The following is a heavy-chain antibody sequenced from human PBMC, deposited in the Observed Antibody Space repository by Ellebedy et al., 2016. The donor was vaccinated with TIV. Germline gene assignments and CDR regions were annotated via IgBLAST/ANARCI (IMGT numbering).Heavy chain of an antibody. CDR1: GFTFSSYG. CDR2: IWYDGSNK. Sequence: GESLKISCAASGFTFSSYGMHWVRQAPGKGLEWVAVIWYDGSNKYYADSVKGRFTISRDNSKNTLYLQMNSLRAEDTAVYYCARDENFFDYWGQGTLVTVSS. CDR3: ARDENFFDY. J-gene: IGHJ4*02. V-gene: IGHV3-33*01.